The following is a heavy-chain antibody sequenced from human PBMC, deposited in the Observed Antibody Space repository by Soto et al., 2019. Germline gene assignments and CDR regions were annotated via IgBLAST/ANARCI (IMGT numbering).Heavy chain of an antibody. CDR3: ARDQSNYYYSSGYPDYWGQGTLVTAPHVSIAAGGSLRLSCAASGFAFSSHDMHWVRQVTGKDV. J-gene: IGHJ6*02. V-gene: IGHV1-2*04. CDR1: GGTFSSYA. D-gene: IGHD3-22*01. Sequence: GASVKVSCKASGGTFSSYAISWVRQAPGQGLEWMGWINPNSGGTNYAQKFQGWVTMTRDTSISTAYMELGRLRSDATAVYYCARDQSNYYYSSGYPDYWGQGTLVTAPHVSIAAGGSLRLSCAASGFAFSSHDMHWVRQVTGKDVWGQGTTVTVSS. CDR2: INPNSGGT.